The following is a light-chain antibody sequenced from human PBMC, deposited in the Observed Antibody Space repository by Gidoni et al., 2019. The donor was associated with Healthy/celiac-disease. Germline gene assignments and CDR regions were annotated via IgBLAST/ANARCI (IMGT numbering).Light chain of an antibody. CDR2: KAS. J-gene: IGLJ3*02. CDR1: ALPKQY. V-gene: IGLV3-25*03. CDR3: QSADSSGTWV. Sequence: SYELTQTPSVSVSPGQTARITCSGDALPKQYAYWYQQKPGQAPVLVIYKASERPSGIPERFSGSSSGTTVTLTISGVQAEDEADYYCQSADSSGTWVFGGGTKLTVL.